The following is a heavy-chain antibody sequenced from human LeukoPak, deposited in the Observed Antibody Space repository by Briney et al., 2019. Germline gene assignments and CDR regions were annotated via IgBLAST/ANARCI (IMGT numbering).Heavy chain of an antibody. CDR2: IYYSGST. Sequence: PSETLSLTCAVYGGSFSGYYWSWIRQPPGKGLEWIGYIYYSGSTNYNPSLKSRVTISVDTSKNQFSLKLSSVTAADTAVYYCARRTGANWFDPWGQGTLVTVSS. D-gene: IGHD3-10*01. V-gene: IGHV4-59*01. J-gene: IGHJ5*02. CDR3: ARRTGANWFDP. CDR1: GGSFSGYY.